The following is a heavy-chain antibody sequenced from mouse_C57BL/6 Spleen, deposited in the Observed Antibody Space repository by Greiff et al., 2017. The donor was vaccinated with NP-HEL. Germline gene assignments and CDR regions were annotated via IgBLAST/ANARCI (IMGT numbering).Heavy chain of an antibody. J-gene: IGHJ3*01. V-gene: IGHV1-26*01. CDR2: INPNNGGT. CDR1: GYTFTDYY. CDR3: ASPPYYGSSTFAY. D-gene: IGHD1-1*01. Sequence: EVQLQQSGPELVKPGASVKISCKASGYTFTDYYMNWVKQSHGKSLEWIGDINPNNGGTIYNQKFKGKATLTVDKSSSTAYLELRSLTSEDSAVYYCASPPYYGSSTFAYWGQGTLVTVSA.